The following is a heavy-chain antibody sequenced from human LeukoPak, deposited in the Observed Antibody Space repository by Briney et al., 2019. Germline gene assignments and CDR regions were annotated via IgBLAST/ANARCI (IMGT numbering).Heavy chain of an antibody. CDR2: INHSGST. V-gene: IGHV4-34*01. CDR3: ATSPPYYFDY. J-gene: IGHJ4*02. Sequence: SETLSLTCAVYGGSFSGYYWSWIRQPPGKGLEWIGEINHSGSTNYNPSLKSRVTISVDTSKNQFSLKLSSVTAADTAVYYCATSPPYYFDYWGQGTLSPSPQ. CDR1: GGSFSGYY.